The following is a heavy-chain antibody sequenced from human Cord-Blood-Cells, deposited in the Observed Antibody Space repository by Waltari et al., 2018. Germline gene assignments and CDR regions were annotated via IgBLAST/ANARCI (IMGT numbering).Heavy chain of an antibody. CDR3: ARGPDFEYSSSYYYYGMDV. CDR2: IYYSGST. J-gene: IGHJ6*02. D-gene: IGHD6-6*01. Sequence: QVQLQESGPGLVKPSQTLSLTCTVSGGSLSSRDHYWTWIRQPPGKGLEWIGYIYYSGSTYYNPSLKSRVTISVDTSKNQFSLKLSSVTAADTAVYYCARGPDFEYSSSYYYYGMDVWGQGTTVTVSS. V-gene: IGHV4-30-4*08. CDR1: GGSLSSRDHY.